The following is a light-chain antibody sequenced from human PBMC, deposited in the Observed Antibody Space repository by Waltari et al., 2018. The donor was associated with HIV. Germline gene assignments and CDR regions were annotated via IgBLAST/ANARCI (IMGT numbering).Light chain of an antibody. Sequence: QSALTQPASVLGSPGQSITISCTGSSSDIGRSNHVSWYQQFPGKAPKLLITDVIRRPLGVSDRFSGSKSGNTASLTISGLQAEDEASYFCSSYSSVNTFVVFGGGTKVTVL. V-gene: IGLV2-14*03. CDR3: SSYSSVNTFVV. CDR1: SSDIGRSNH. J-gene: IGLJ2*01. CDR2: DVI.